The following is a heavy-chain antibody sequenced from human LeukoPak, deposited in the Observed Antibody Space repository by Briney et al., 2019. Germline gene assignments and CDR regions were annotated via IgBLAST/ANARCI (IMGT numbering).Heavy chain of an antibody. V-gene: IGHV3-74*01. CDR2: INTDGNIT. D-gene: IGHD5-18*01. CDR3: ARESLDTAMVLYFDY. J-gene: IGHJ4*02. CDR1: GFTFSNYW. Sequence: QTGGSLRLSCAASGFTFSNYWMHWVRQAPGKGPVWVSRINTDGNITTYADSVKGRFSISRDNAKNALYLQMNSLRAEDTAVYYCARESLDTAMVLYFDYWGQGTLVTVSS.